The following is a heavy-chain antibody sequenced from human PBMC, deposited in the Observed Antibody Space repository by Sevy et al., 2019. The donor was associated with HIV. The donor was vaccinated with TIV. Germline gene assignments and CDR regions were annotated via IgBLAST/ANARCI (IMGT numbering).Heavy chain of an antibody. Sequence: GGSLRLSCAASGFTFSSYGMHWVRQAPGKGLEWVAVIWYDGSNKYYADSVKGRFTNSRDNSKNTLYLQMNSLRAEDTAVYYCARGSYYDFWNGYYLDYYYYGMDVWGQGTTVTVSS. J-gene: IGHJ6*02. D-gene: IGHD3-3*01. V-gene: IGHV3-33*01. CDR1: GFTFSSYG. CDR2: IWYDGSNK. CDR3: ARGSYYDFWNGYYLDYYYYGMDV.